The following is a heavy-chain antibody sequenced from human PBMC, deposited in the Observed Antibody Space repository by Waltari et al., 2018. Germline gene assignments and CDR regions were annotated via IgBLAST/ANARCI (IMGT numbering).Heavy chain of an antibody. V-gene: IGHV4-59*11. CDR2: IYYSGST. J-gene: IGHJ3*02. CDR1: GGSISSHY. CDR3: ASYDILTGYYPDAFDI. D-gene: IGHD3-9*01. Sequence: QVQLQESGPGLVKPSETLSLTCTVSGGSISSHYWSWIRQPPGKGLEWIGYIYYSGSTNYDPPLKSRVTISVDTSKNQFSLKLSSVTAADTAVYYCASYDILTGYYPDAFDIWGQGTMVTVSS.